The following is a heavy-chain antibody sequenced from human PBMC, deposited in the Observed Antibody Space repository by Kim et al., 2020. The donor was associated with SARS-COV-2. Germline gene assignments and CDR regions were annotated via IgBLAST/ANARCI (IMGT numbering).Heavy chain of an antibody. CDR2: IYYSGST. J-gene: IGHJ4*02. CDR1: GGPISSGGYY. CDR3: ARAPRGGVITFGGVISGGFDY. Sequence: SETLSLTCTVSGGPISSGGYYWSWIRQHPGKGLEWIGYIYYSGSTYYNPSLKSRVTISVDTSKNQFSLKLSSVTAADTAVYYCARAPRGGVITFGGVISGGFDYWGQGTLVTVSS. V-gene: IGHV4-31*03. D-gene: IGHD3-16*02.